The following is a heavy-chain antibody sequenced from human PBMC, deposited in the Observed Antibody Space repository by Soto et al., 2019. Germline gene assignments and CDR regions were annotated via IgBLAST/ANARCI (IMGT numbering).Heavy chain of an antibody. Sequence: PGGSLSLTCAVFGFAFNKYSMTWVSQAPGKGLQWVSSITSNGDSTYYADSVKGRFTTSRDNSKNTQYLQMNSLRADDTAVFYCAKDSPSYTTSAFYFDSWGQGTLVTVSS. CDR2: ITSNGDST. J-gene: IGHJ4*02. CDR3: AKDSPSYTTSAFYFDS. V-gene: IGHV3-23*01. CDR1: GFAFNKYS. D-gene: IGHD2-2*02.